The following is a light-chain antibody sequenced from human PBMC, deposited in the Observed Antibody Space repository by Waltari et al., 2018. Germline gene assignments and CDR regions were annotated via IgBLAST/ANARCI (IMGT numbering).Light chain of an antibody. CDR1: SSNIGRTI. V-gene: IGLV1-44*01. CDR2: TNN. Sequence: QSVLTQPPSASGTPGQRVTISCSGSSSNIGRTIVNWYQQLPGTAPKLLIYTNNQRPAGVPDRFSGSKSGTSASLAISGLQSEDEADYHCAAWDDSLTAWVFGGGTKLTVL. CDR3: AAWDDSLTAWV. J-gene: IGLJ3*02.